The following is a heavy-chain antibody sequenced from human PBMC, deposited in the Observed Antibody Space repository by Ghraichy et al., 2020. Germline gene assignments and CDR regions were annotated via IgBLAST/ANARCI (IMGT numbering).Heavy chain of an antibody. J-gene: IGHJ1*01. CDR3: AKDPPSPYQH. V-gene: IGHV3-23*01. CDR2: ISGSGGST. Sequence: GESLNISCAASGFTFSSYAMSWVRQAPGKGLEWVSAISGSGGSTYYADSVKGRFTISRDNSKNTLYLKMNSLRAEDTAVYYCAKDPPSPYQHWGQGTLVTVSS. CDR1: GFTFSSYA. D-gene: IGHD2-2*01.